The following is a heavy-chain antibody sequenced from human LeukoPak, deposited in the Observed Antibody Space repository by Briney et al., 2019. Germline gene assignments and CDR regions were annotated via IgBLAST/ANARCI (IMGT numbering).Heavy chain of an antibody. Sequence: GESLQIFCKGSGYSFTSYWIGWVRQLPGKGLEWMGIIYPGDSDTRYSPSFQGQVTISADKSISTAYLQWSSLRASDTAMYYCARVQRLDYYYGMDVWGQGTTVTVSS. J-gene: IGHJ6*02. V-gene: IGHV5-51*01. D-gene: IGHD6-19*01. CDR2: IYPGDSDT. CDR3: ARVQRLDYYYGMDV. CDR1: GYSFTSYW.